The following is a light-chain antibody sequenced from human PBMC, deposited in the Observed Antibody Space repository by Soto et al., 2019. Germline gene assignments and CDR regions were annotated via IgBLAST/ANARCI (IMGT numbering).Light chain of an antibody. V-gene: IGLV4-69*01. CDR3: QTWGSGIRVV. J-gene: IGLJ2*01. CDR2: LNSDGSH. Sequence: QLVLTQSPSASASLGASVKLTCTLSSGHSSYAIAWHQQQPDKGPRYLMKLNSDGSHSKGDGIPDRFSGSSSGAERYLTISSLQSEDAADYYCQTWGSGIRVVFGGGTKLTVL. CDR1: SGHSSYA.